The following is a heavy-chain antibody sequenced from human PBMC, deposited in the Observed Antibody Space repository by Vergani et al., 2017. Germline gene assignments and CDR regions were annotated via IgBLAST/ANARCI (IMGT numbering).Heavy chain of an antibody. D-gene: IGHD2-2*01. CDR1: GFTFSSYS. Sequence: EVQLVESGGGLVKPGGSLRLSCEASGFTFSSYSMNWVRQAPGKGLEWVSSISSSSSCIYYADSVKGRFTISRDNAKNSLYLQMNSLRAEDTAVYYCAREGXSSTSCYAGWYFDLWGRGTLVTVSS. V-gene: IGHV3-21*01. J-gene: IGHJ2*01. CDR3: AREGXSSTSCYAGWYFDL. CDR2: ISSSSSCI.